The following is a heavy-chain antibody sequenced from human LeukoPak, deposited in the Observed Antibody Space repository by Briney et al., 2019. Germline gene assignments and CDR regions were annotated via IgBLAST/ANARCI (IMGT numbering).Heavy chain of an antibody. CDR2: INPSGGST. D-gene: IGHD4-17*01. CDR1: GYTFTSYY. V-gene: IGHV1-46*01. Sequence: GASVKVSCKASGYTFTSYYMHWVRQAPGQGLEWMGIINPSGGSTSYAQKFQGRVTMTRDTSTSTAYMDLSSLTSGDTAMYYCVRVRLFYGDSEPQDYWGQGTLVTVSS. CDR3: VRVRLFYGDSEPQDY. J-gene: IGHJ4*02.